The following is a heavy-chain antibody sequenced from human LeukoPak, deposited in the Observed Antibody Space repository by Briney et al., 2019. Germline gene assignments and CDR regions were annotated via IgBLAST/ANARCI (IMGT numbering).Heavy chain of an antibody. CDR3: AKDIGRGYCSGGSCYSYMDV. J-gene: IGHJ6*03. Sequence: GGSLRLSCAASGFTFDDYAMHWVRQAPGKGLEWVSGISWNSGSIGYADSVKGRFTISRDNAKNSLYLQMNSLRAEDVALYYCAKDIGRGYCSGGSCYSYMDVWGKGTTVTVSS. CDR1: GFTFDDYA. CDR2: ISWNSGSI. D-gene: IGHD2-15*01. V-gene: IGHV3-9*03.